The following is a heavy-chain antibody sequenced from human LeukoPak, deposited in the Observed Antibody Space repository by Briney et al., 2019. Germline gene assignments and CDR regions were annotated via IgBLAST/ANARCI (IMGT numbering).Heavy chain of an antibody. J-gene: IGHJ4*02. Sequence: PGGTLRLSCAASGFTFSSYGMNWVRQAPGKGLEWVSSISSSSSYIYYADSVKGRFTISRDNAKNSLYLQMNSLRAEDTAVYYCARGQLLQAYYFDYWGQGTLVTVSS. CDR1: GFTFSSYG. CDR3: ARGQLLQAYYFDY. V-gene: IGHV3-21*01. CDR2: ISSSSSYI. D-gene: IGHD2-2*01.